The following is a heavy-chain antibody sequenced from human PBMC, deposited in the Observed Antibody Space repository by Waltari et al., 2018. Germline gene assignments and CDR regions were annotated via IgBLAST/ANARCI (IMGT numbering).Heavy chain of an antibody. Sequence: EILVVESGGGLVQPGGSLRLSCAACGVTFSSYSMTWVRQAPGKGREWVSDLSATSSSIYYADSVKGRFTISRDNAQNSLYLQMNSLRAEDTALYYCARLGVSHFDYWGQGTLVTVSS. D-gene: IGHD1-26*01. CDR3: ARLGVSHFDY. J-gene: IGHJ4*02. CDR2: LSATSSSI. CDR1: GVTFSSYS. V-gene: IGHV3-48*04.